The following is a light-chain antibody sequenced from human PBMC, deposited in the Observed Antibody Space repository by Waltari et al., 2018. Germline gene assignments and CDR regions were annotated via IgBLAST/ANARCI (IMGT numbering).Light chain of an antibody. CDR3: QQYENLLLT. CDR2: DAS. Sequence: IQMTQSPSSLSASVGDRVTITCQASHDIGDSLNWYQQKAGQAPKLLVFDASNLRAGVPSRFSGSGSGTHVTFTISSVQPEDIATYYCQQYENLLLTFGQGTRLEI. J-gene: IGKJ5*01. V-gene: IGKV1-33*01. CDR1: HDIGDS.